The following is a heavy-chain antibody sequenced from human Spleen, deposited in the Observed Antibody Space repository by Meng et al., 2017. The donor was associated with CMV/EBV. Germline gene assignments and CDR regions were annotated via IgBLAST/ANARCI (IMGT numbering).Heavy chain of an antibody. J-gene: IGHJ4*02. CDR2: INPNSGGT. V-gene: IGHV1-2*02. CDR1: GYTFTGYY. D-gene: IGHD6-19*01. Sequence: ASVKVSCKASGYTFTGYYMHWVRQAPGQGLEWMGWINPNSGGTNYAQKFQGRVSMTRDTSISTAYMELGRLRSDDTAIYYCARVIAVAGTAPFDFWGQGTLVTVSS. CDR3: ARVIAVAGTAPFDF.